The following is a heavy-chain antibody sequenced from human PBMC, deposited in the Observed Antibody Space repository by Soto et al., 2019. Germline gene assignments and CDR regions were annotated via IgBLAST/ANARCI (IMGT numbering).Heavy chain of an antibody. CDR1: GESIRSYY. CDR2: FYITGSA. V-gene: IGHV4-4*07. D-gene: IGHD4-17*01. J-gene: IGHJ4*02. Sequence: PSETLSLTCSVSGESIRSYYWSWIRQPAGGGLEWLGHFYITGSAGYNPALESRVTMSLDTSKNQFSLKLSSVTAADTAVYYCAIHRFAAVPTGFASRGQGTLVIVSS. CDR3: AIHRFAAVPTGFAS.